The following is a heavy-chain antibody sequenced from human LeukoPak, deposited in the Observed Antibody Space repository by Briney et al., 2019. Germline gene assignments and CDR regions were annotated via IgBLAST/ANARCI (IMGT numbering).Heavy chain of an antibody. J-gene: IGHJ4*02. CDR1: GFTVSSNY. Sequence: GGSLRLSCAASGFTVSSNYMSWVRQAPGKGLEWVSLIYSGGSTYYADSVKGRFTISRDNAKNTLYLQMNSLRAEDTAVYYCARDPLSSSSFDLWGQGTLVTVSS. CDR2: IYSGGST. D-gene: IGHD6-13*01. CDR3: ARDPLSSSSFDL. V-gene: IGHV3-53*01.